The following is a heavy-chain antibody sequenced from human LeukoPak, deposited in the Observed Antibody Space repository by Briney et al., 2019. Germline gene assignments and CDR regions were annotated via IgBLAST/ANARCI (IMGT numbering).Heavy chain of an antibody. D-gene: IGHD4-17*01. CDR3: ARGPSYGDYALFN. J-gene: IGHJ4*02. V-gene: IGHV4-59*01. CDR1: GGSISSYY. Sequence: SETLSLTCTVSGGSISSYYWSWIRQPPGKGLEWIGYIYYSGSTNYNPSLKSRVTISVDTSKNQFSLKMSSVTAEDTAVYYCARGPSYGDYALFNWGQGTLVTVSS. CDR2: IYYSGST.